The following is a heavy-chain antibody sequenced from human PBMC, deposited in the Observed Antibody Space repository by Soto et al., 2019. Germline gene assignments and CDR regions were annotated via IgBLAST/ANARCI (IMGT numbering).Heavy chain of an antibody. D-gene: IGHD7-27*01. CDR1: GFTFISYC. Sequence: EVQLVESGGGLVQPGGSVRLSCAASGFTFISYCMHWVRQAPGKGLMWVSRIHNDGSTTRYADSVKGRFNISRDNAKNTLYLRMRSLRVEYRAVYYCARDNSNSYWGQGTLVTVSS. CDR2: IHNDGSTT. V-gene: IGHV3-74*01. J-gene: IGHJ4*01. CDR3: ARDNSNSY.